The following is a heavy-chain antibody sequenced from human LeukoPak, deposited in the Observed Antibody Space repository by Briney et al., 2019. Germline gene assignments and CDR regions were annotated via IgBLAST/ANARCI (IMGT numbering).Heavy chain of an antibody. V-gene: IGHV3-23*01. CDR2: VSGSGITT. CDR3: AKAVAGLFDY. Sequence: GGSLRLSCAASGFTFSGYTMNWVRQAPGKGPEWVSSVSGSGITTNYADSVKGRFTISRDNSKNTLYLQMNSVRAEDTAVYYCAKAVAGLFDYWGQGTLVTVSS. CDR1: GFTFSGYT. J-gene: IGHJ4*02. D-gene: IGHD6-19*01.